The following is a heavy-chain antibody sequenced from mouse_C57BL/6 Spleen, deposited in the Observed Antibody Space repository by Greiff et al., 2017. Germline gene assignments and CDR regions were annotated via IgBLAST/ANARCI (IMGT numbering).Heavy chain of an antibody. V-gene: IGHV6-6*01. CDR3: TRVITTGGYYAMDY. J-gene: IGHJ4*01. D-gene: IGHD2-4*01. CDR2: IRNKANNHAT. CDR1: GFTFSDAW. Sequence: EVQLVESGGGLVQPGGSMKLSCAASGFTFSDAWMDWVRQSPEKGLEWVAEIRNKANNHATYYAESVKGRFTISRDDSKSSVYLQMNSLRAEDTGIYYCTRVITTGGYYAMDYWGQGTSVTVSS.